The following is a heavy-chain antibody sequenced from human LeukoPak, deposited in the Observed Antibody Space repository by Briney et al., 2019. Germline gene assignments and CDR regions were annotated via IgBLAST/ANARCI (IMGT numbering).Heavy chain of an antibody. CDR2: IYPADSDT. CDR3: ARGEATTRSFGS. D-gene: IGHD4-17*01. Sequence: GDSLQISCKGSGYSFTSYWIGWVRQMPGKGLEWMGFIYPADSDTRYSPSFQGQVTISADKSISTAYLQWSSLKASDTAIYYCARGEATTRSFGSWGQGTLVTVSS. J-gene: IGHJ4*02. CDR1: GYSFTSYW. V-gene: IGHV5-51*01.